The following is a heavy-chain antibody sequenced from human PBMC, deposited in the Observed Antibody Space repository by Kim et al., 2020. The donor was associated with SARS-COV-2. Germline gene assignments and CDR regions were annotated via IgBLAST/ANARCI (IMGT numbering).Heavy chain of an antibody. Sequence: GGSLRLSCAASGFTFSSYDMHWVRQATGKGLEWVSAIGTAGDTYCPGSVKGRFTISRENAKNSLYLQMNSLRAGDTAVYYCARGGGSGSYSGDAFDIWGQGTMVTVSS. CDR1: GFTFSSYD. D-gene: IGHD3-10*01. CDR3: ARGGGSGSYSGDAFDI. J-gene: IGHJ3*02. V-gene: IGHV3-13*04. CDR2: IGTAGDT.